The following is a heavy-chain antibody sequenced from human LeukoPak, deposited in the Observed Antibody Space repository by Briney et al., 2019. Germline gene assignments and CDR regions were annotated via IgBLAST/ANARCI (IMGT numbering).Heavy chain of an antibody. D-gene: IGHD3-10*01. CDR2: IRQDGSEK. J-gene: IGHJ4*02. Sequence: GGSLRLFCAASGFTFSNYWMSWVRQAPGKGLEWVANIRQDGSEKQYVDSVKGRFTISRDNAKNSLYLQMNSLRAEDMAVFFCVRESRSGTSYWGQGTLVTVSS. CDR3: VRESRSGTSY. CDR1: GFTFSNYW. V-gene: IGHV3-7*01.